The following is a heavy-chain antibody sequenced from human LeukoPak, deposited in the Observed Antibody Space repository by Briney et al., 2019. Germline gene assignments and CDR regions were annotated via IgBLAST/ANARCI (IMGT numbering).Heavy chain of an antibody. D-gene: IGHD4-17*01. Sequence: GGSLRLSCAVSGLPFSNHWMTWVRQAPGKGLERVANINQDGSEKYYVDSVRGRFSISRDNAKSSLYLQMNSLRVEDTAMYFCAREGYGDYHIWGQGTIVTVSS. CDR2: INQDGSEK. CDR3: AREGYGDYHI. V-gene: IGHV3-7*01. J-gene: IGHJ3*02. CDR1: GLPFSNHW.